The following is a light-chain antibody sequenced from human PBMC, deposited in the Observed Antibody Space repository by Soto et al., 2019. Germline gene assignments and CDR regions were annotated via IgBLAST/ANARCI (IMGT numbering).Light chain of an antibody. V-gene: IGLV1-36*01. CDR2: YDD. J-gene: IGLJ1*01. CDR3: AAWDDSLNGYV. CDR1: SSNIGNNA. Sequence: QSVLTQPPPVSEAPRQRVTISCFGSSSNIGNNAVNWYQQLPGKAPKLLIYYDDLLPSGVSDRFSGSKSGTSASLAISGLQSEDEADYYCAAWDDSLNGYVFGTGTKVTVL.